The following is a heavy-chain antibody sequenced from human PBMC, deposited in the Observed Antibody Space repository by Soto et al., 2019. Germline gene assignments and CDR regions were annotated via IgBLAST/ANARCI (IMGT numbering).Heavy chain of an antibody. CDR2: VNSDGSTT. CDR1: EFTFSSFW. Sequence: GGSLRLSCAASEFTFSSFWMHWVRQAPGKGLEWVSRVNSDGSTTTYADSVKGRFTISRDNANNTVYLQMNSLRTEDTATYYCARVRVGSYNWFDPRGQGTLVTVSS. J-gene: IGHJ5*02. CDR3: ARVRVGSYNWFDP. D-gene: IGHD1-26*01. V-gene: IGHV3-74*01.